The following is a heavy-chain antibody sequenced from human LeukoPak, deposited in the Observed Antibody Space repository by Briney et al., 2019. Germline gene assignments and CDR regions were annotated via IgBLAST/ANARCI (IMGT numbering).Heavy chain of an antibody. CDR1: GFTFSSYA. CDR2: IGSNGGST. CDR3: VKEGYCSGGSCYPRVDY. D-gene: IGHD2-15*01. J-gene: IGHJ4*02. V-gene: IGHV3-64D*06. Sequence: AGSLRLSCSASGFTFSSYAMHWVRQAPGRGLEYVSAIGSNGGSTYYADSVKSRFTISRDNSKNTVYLQMSSLRAEDTAVYYGVKEGYCSGGSCYPRVDYWGQGTLVTVSS.